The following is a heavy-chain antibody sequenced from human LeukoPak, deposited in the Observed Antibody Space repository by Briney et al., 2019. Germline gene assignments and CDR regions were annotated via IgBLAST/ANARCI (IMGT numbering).Heavy chain of an antibody. J-gene: IGHJ6*02. D-gene: IGHD4-11*01. V-gene: IGHV3-30*18. CDR2: ISYDGSNK. Sequence: GGSLRLSCAASGFTSSSYGMHWVRQAPGKGLEWVAVISYDGSNKYYADSVKGRFTISRDNSKNTLYLQMNSLRAEDTAVYYCAKDIGNTVTTFYYYGMDVWGQGTTVTVSS. CDR1: GFTSSSYG. CDR3: AKDIGNTVTTFYYYGMDV.